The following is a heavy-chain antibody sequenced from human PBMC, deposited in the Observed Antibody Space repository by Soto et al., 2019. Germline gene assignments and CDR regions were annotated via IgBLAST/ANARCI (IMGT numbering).Heavy chain of an antibody. D-gene: IGHD1-26*01. CDR3: ARGVPVGAIGRFYFDS. Sequence: PGGSLRLSCAASGFSISDNYMTWVRQAPGKGLEWVSVSYSGGTATSYADSVKGRFTVSRDTSKNTLSLQLDSLRAEDTAVYYCARGVPVGAIGRFYFDSWGQGTLVTGSS. CDR2: SYSGGTAT. CDR1: GFSISDNY. V-gene: IGHV3-53*01. J-gene: IGHJ4*02.